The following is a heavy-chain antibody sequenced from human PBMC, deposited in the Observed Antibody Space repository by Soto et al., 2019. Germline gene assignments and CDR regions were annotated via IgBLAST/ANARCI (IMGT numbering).Heavy chain of an antibody. CDR2: IYSGGST. CDR3: ARDAAVADAYYYYYGLAV. Sequence: PGGSLRLSCAASGFTVSSNYMSWVRQAPGKGLEWVSVIYSGGSTYYADSVKGRFTISRDNSKNTLYLQMNSLRAEDTAVYYYARDAAVADAYYYYYGLAVWGQGTTVTVSS. J-gene: IGHJ6*02. D-gene: IGHD6-19*01. CDR1: GFTVSSNY. V-gene: IGHV3-66*01.